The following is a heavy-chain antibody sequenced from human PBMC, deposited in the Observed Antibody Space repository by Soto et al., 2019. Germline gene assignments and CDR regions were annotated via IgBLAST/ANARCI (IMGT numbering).Heavy chain of an antibody. Sequence: EVQLLESGGGLVQPGGSLRLSCSASGFTFSSYAMSWVRQAPGKGLEWVSALSGSGGTTYYADSVKGRFTFSRDNSKNTLYLQMNSLRAEDTAVYYCAKTANGWFSAFDIGGQGTMVTVSS. D-gene: IGHD6-19*01. CDR3: AKTANGWFSAFDI. V-gene: IGHV3-23*01. CDR1: GFTFSSYA. CDR2: LSGSGGTT. J-gene: IGHJ3*02.